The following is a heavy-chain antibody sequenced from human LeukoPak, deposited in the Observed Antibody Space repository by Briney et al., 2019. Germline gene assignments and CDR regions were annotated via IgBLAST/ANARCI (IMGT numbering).Heavy chain of an antibody. CDR1: GVSISSYF. D-gene: IGHD4-11*01. V-gene: IGHV4-59*01. Sequence: PSETLSLTCTVSGVSISSYFWNWIRQPPGKGLEWLGYISNSGSTNYNPSLKSRVTISIDTSKNQFSLKLSSVTAADTAVYYCAREGTTVTHFDYWGQGTLVTVSS. CDR2: ISNSGST. CDR3: AREGTTVTHFDY. J-gene: IGHJ4*02.